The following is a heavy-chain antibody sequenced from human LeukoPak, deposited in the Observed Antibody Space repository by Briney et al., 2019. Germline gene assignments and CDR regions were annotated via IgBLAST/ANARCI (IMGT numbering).Heavy chain of an antibody. Sequence: RTSETLSLTCTVSGYSISSGYYWGWIRQSPGKGLEWIGRISSSGSTNYNPSLKSRVTISVDTSKNQFSLKLSSVTAADTAVYFCARGPYSYDSSGAFDIWGQGTMVTVSS. J-gene: IGHJ3*02. CDR3: ARGPYSYDSSGAFDI. D-gene: IGHD3-22*01. V-gene: IGHV4-38-2*02. CDR1: GYSISSGYY. CDR2: ISSSGST.